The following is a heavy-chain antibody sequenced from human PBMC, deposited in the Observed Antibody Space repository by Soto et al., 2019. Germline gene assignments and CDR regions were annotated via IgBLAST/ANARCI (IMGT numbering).Heavy chain of an antibody. CDR3: AMVDVYVTPSPQDV. D-gene: IGHD3-16*01. J-gene: IGHJ6*02. Sequence: VSVKVSCKASGYSFTRYGIGWARQAPGQGLEWMGWINAYNGNTNYAQNLQGRLTLTTDTSTTTAYMELRSLRSNDTAIYYCAMVDVYVTPSPQDVWGQGTTVPVSS. CDR2: INAYNGNT. CDR1: GYSFTRYG. V-gene: IGHV1-18*01.